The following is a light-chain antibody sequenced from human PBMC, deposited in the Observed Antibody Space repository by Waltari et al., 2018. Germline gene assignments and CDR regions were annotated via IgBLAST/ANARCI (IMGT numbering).Light chain of an antibody. CDR2: GAS. J-gene: IGKJ2*01. Sequence: RATQSLSHRYLAWDQQKPCQAPRLLIYGASTRATGIPDRFSGSGSGTDFTLTISRLEPEDFAVYYCQQYGSSLMYTFGQGTKLETK. CDR1: QSLSHRY. CDR3: QQYGSSLMYT. V-gene: IGKV3-20*01.